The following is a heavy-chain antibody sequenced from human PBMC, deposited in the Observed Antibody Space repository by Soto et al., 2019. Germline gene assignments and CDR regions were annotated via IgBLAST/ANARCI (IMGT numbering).Heavy chain of an antibody. CDR2: IYYSGST. J-gene: IGHJ6*03. V-gene: IGHV4-31*03. Sequence: SETLSLTCTVSGGSISSGGYYWSWIRQHPGKGLEWIGYIYYSGSTYYNPPLKSRVTISVDTSKNQFSLKLSSVTAADTAVYYCARVRTVTPLKLYYYYYMDVWGKGTTVTVSS. D-gene: IGHD4-4*01. CDR3: ARVRTVTPLKLYYYYYMDV. CDR1: GGSISSGGYY.